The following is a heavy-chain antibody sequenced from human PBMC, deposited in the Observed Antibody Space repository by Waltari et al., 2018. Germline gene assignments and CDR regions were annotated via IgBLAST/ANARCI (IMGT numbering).Heavy chain of an antibody. CDR1: GGTFSSYA. CDR3: ARGAAAAHWGYYYYGMDV. D-gene: IGHD6-13*01. V-gene: IGHV1-69*13. CDR2: IIPIFGTA. J-gene: IGHJ6*02. Sequence: QVQLVQSGAEVKKPGSSVKVSCKASGGTFSSYAISWVRQAPGQGLEWMGGIIPIFGTANYAQKFQGRVTITADESTSTAYMELSSLRSEDTAVYYCARGAAAAHWGYYYYGMDVWGQGTTVTVSS.